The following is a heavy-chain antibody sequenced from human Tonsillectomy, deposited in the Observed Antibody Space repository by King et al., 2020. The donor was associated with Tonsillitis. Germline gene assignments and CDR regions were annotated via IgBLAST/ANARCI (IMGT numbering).Heavy chain of an antibody. J-gene: IGHJ6*02. Sequence: VQLVESGAEVKKPGASMKVSCKASGYTFTGFYLHWVRQAPGQGLDWMGWINPNTGGTVFAQKFQGRVTMTRDTSISTAYMELSSLRSDDTAMYYCAVFSRTAFLPYYSGMDVWGQGTTVVVSS. D-gene: IGHD2-21*02. CDR1: GYTFTGFY. V-gene: IGHV1-2*02. CDR2: INPNTGGT. CDR3: AVFSRTAFLPYYSGMDV.